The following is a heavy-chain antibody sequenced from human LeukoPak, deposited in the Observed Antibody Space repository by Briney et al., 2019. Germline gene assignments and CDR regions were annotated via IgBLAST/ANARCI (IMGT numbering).Heavy chain of an antibody. CDR1: GFTFSSYW. D-gene: IGHD6-13*01. J-gene: IGHJ5*02. V-gene: IGHV3-7*01. CDR3: ARAYSSSWHNWFDP. CDR2: IKQDGSEK. Sequence: GGSLRLSCAASGFTFSSYWMSWVRQAPGKGLEWVANIKQDGSEKYYVDSVKGRFTISRDNAKNSLYLQMNSLRAEDTAVYYCARAYSSSWHNWFDPWGQGTLVTVSS.